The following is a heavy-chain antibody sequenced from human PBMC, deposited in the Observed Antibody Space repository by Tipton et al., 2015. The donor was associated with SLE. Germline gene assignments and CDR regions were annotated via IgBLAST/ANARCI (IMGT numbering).Heavy chain of an antibody. V-gene: IGHV4-59*08. CDR3: ARQRLRLLSPLDA. J-gene: IGHJ6*02. CDR2: VCNSVST. D-gene: IGHD3-10*01. CDR1: GASVSSFC. Sequence: TLSLTCTVFGASVSSFCWNWIRQSPGKGLEWIACVCNSVSTNYDPSLKSRGTISVDTSKNHFSLELTSVTAADTAVYYCARQRLRLLSPLDAWGQVTTVTVS.